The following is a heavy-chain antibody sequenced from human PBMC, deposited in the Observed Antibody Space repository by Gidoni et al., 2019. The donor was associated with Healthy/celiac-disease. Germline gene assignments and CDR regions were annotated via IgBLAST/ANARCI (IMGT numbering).Heavy chain of an antibody. CDR3: TRAPLALSRGYYDSSGYYPDY. D-gene: IGHD3-22*01. J-gene: IGHJ4*02. Sequence: EVQLVESGGGLVQPGRSLRPSCPASGFTFGDYAMSWFRQAPGKGLEWVGFIRSKAYGGTTEYAASVKGRFTISRDDSKSIAYLQMNSLKTEDTAVYYCTRAPLALSRGYYDSSGYYPDYWGQGTLVTVSS. V-gene: IGHV3-49*03. CDR1: GFTFGDYA. CDR2: IRSKAYGGTT.